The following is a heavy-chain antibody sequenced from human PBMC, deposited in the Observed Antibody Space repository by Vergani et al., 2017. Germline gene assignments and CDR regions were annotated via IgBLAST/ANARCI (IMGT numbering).Heavy chain of an antibody. CDR3: ARGLGGYSSSWTPGPRYYYYMDV. J-gene: IGHJ6*03. Sequence: QVQLQESGPGLVKPSETLSLTCAVSGYSISSGYYWSWIRQPPGKGLEWIGEINHSGSTNYNPSLKSRVTISVDTSKNQFSLKLSSVTAADTAVYYCARGLGGYSSSWTPGPRYYYYMDVWGKGTTVTVSS. V-gene: IGHV4-38-2*01. D-gene: IGHD6-13*01. CDR1: GYSISSGYY. CDR2: INHSGST.